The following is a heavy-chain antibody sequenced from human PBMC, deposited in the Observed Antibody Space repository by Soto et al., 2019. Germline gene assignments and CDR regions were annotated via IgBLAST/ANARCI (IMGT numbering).Heavy chain of an antibody. D-gene: IGHD3-22*01. CDR2: IYYSGST. CDR3: ARKGWLLGAFDI. CDR1: GGSISSGGYY. Sequence: SETLSLTCTVSGGSISSGGYYWSWIRQHPGKGLEWIGYIYYSGSTYYNPSLKSRVTISVDTSKNQFPLKLSSVTAADTAVYYCARKGWLLGAFDIWGQGTMVTVSS. J-gene: IGHJ3*02. V-gene: IGHV4-31*03.